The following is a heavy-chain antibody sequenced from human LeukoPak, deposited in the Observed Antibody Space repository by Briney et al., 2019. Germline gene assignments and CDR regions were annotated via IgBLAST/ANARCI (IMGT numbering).Heavy chain of an antibody. CDR2: IFGSGDNT. D-gene: IGHD3-10*01. CDR1: GFSSSTYA. Sequence: PGGSLRLSCAASGFSSSTYAMTWVRQAPGKGLECVSDIFGSGDNTFYADSVRGRFTISRDNSKSTLYLQMNSLRAEDTAVYYCASRSYYLDNWGQGTLVTVSS. J-gene: IGHJ4*02. CDR3: ASRSYYLDN. V-gene: IGHV3-23*01.